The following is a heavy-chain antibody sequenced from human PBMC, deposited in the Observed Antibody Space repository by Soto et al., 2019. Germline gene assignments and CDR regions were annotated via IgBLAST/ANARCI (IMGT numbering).Heavy chain of an antibody. D-gene: IGHD5-12*01. CDR3: ARGRDGYNYHYYYYGMDV. CDR1: GFTFSSYA. J-gene: IGHJ6*02. V-gene: IGHV3-30-3*01. CDR2: ISYDGSNK. Sequence: PGGSLRLSCAASGFTFSSYAMHWVRQAPGKGLEWVAVISYDGSNKYYADSVKGRFTISRDNSKNTLYLQMNSLRAEDTAVYYCARGRDGYNYHYYYYGMDVWGQGTTVTV.